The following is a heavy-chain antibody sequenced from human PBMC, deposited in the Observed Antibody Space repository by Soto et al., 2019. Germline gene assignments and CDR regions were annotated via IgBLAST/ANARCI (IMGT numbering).Heavy chain of an antibody. J-gene: IGHJ6*02. Sequence: QVQLQESGPGLVKPSWTLSLICIVSGDSVTFGHHYWSWIRQPPGKGLEWIGDIFFTGAINYSHSLKSRGTRSVDSSKSQCSLNLTSVSAADAAIYYCARARPDSAGSSLGRRLDVWGQGTTVTVSS. D-gene: IGHD3-10*01. CDR2: IFFTGAI. V-gene: IGHV4-61*01. CDR1: GDSVTFGHHY. CDR3: ARARPDSAGSSLGRRLDV.